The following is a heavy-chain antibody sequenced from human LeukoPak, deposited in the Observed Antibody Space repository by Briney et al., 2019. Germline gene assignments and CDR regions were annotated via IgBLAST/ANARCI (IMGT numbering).Heavy chain of an antibody. D-gene: IGHD6-19*01. CDR3: AKGPVKQGSGSLHYYYYYGMDV. CDR2: ISGSCGST. J-gene: IGHJ6*02. CDR1: GFTFSSYA. Sequence: PGGSLRLSCAASGFTFSSYAMSWVRQAPGKGREWVSAISGSCGSTYYADSVKGRFTISRDNSKNTLYLQMNSLRAEDTAVYYCAKGPVKQGSGSLHYYYYYGMDVWGQGTTVTVSS. V-gene: IGHV3-23*01.